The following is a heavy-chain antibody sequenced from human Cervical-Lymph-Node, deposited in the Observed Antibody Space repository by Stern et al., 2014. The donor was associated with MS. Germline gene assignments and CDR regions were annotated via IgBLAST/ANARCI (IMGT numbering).Heavy chain of an antibody. Sequence: QVQLVESGAEVKKPGASVKVSCKASGYTFTRFDIHWVRQATGQGLEWMAWMNPNNGNSDSAENFKARVTLTSNTSLSTAYMELSSLKAEDTAIYYCARVRTVAGRRVDFWGQGTLVTVSS. D-gene: IGHD2-15*01. CDR3: ARVRTVAGRRVDF. V-gene: IGHV1-8*01. CDR1: GYTFTRFD. J-gene: IGHJ4*02. CDR2: MNPNNGNS.